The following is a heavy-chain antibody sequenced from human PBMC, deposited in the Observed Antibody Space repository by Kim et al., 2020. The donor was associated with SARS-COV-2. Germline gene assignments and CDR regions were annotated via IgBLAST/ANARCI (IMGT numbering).Heavy chain of an antibody. Sequence: ASVKVSCKASGYTFTSYYMNWVRQAPGQGLEWMGMVNPSGGSTRNAQKLQGRVTMTRDTSTSTVYMELSSLRSEDTAVYYCARGESSSWSRGFAEKFDYWGQGTLVTVSS. V-gene: IGHV1-46*04. CDR1: GYTFTSYY. CDR3: ARGESSSWSRGFAEKFDY. J-gene: IGHJ4*02. D-gene: IGHD6-13*01. CDR2: VNPSGGST.